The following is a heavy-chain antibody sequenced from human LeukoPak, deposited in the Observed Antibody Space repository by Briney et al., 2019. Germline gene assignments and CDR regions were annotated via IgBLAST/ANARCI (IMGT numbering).Heavy chain of an antibody. CDR2: INSDGSST. V-gene: IGHV3-74*01. J-gene: IGHJ4*02. CDR1: RFTFSTYW. Sequence: PGGSLRLSCAASRFTFSTYWMHWVRQAPGKGLVWVSRINSDGSSTSYADSVKGRFTISRDNAKNTLYLQMNSLRAEDTAVYYCARAQYYYDSSGYYGYWGQGTLVTVSS. D-gene: IGHD3-22*01. CDR3: ARAQYYYDSSGYYGY.